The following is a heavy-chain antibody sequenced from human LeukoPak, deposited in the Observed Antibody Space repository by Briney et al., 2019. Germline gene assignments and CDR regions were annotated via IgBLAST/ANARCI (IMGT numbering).Heavy chain of an antibody. J-gene: IGHJ6*03. Sequence: PSETLSLTCTVSGGSISSGGYYWSWIRQPPGKGLEWIGYIYHSGSTYYNPSLKSRVTISVDTSKNQFSLKLSSVTAADTAVYYCAREPPDYYMDVWGKGTTVTVSS. CDR2: IYHSGST. CDR3: AREPPDYYMDV. V-gene: IGHV4-30-2*01. CDR1: GGSISSGGYY.